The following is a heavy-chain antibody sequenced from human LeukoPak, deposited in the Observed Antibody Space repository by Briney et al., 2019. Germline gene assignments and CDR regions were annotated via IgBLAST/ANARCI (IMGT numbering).Heavy chain of an antibody. CDR2: ISYDGSNK. J-gene: IGHJ6*02. CDR3: AKGTGGYYYGMDV. V-gene: IGHV3-30*18. CDR1: GFTFSSYG. D-gene: IGHD3-10*01. Sequence: PGGSLRLSCAASGFTFSSYGMHWVRQAPGKGLEWVAVISYDGSNKYYADSVKGRFAISRDNSKNTLYLQMNSLGAEDTAVYYCAKGTGGYYYGMDVWGQGTTVTVSS.